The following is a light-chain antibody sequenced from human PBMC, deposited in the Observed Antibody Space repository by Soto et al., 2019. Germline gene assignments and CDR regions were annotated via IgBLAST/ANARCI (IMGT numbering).Light chain of an antibody. J-gene: IGKJ4*01. CDR2: GAT. CDR1: QNVLSD. Sequence: EILLTQSPATLSVSPGETATLSCRASQNVLSDLAWYQQKPGQAPRLLVYGATTRATDAPAKFRGSGSGTEFSLTISSLQSEDFATYYCQQLSTYPLTFGGGTKVEIK. CDR3: QQLSTYPLT. V-gene: IGKV3-15*01.